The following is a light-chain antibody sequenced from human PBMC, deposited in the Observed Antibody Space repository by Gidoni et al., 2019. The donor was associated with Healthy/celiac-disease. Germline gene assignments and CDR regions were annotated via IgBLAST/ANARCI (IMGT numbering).Light chain of an antibody. CDR2: WAS. CDR1: QSVLYSSNNNNY. CDR3: QQYYSTPYT. V-gene: IGKV4-1*01. J-gene: IGKJ2*01. Sequence: EIGMTQSPDSRAVSRGEGATINCKSSQSVLYSSNNNNYLSWYQQKPGQPPKLLIYWASTRESGVPDRFSGSGSGTAFTLTISSLQAEDVAVYYCQQYYSTPYTFGQGTKLEIK.